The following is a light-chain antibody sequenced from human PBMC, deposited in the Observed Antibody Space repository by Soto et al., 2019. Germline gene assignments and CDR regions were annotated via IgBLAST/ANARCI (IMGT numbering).Light chain of an antibody. CDR2: EVS. CDR3: SSYTSSSTWV. Sequence: QSVLTQPASVSGSPEQSITISCTGTSSDVGGYNYVSWYQQHPGKAPKLMIYEVSNRPSGVSNRFSGSKSGNTASLTISGLQAEDEADYYCSSYTSSSTWVFGGGTKATVL. CDR1: SSDVGGYNY. V-gene: IGLV2-14*01. J-gene: IGLJ3*02.